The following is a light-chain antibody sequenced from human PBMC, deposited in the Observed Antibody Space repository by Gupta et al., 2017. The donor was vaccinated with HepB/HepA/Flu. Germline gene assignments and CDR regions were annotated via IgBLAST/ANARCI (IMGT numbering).Light chain of an antibody. CDR3: LLAYNHVRV. CDR2: ETR. V-gene: IGLV7-46*01. CDR1: TGAVTSAHY. J-gene: IGLJ3*02. Sequence: QAVVTQEPSLTVSPGGTVTLTCGSSTGAVTSAHYAYWFQQKPGHAPKILIYETRNRESWTPALFSASLLGANAAPTLSGAQAEDDGYYYCLLAYNHVRVFGGGTKLTVL.